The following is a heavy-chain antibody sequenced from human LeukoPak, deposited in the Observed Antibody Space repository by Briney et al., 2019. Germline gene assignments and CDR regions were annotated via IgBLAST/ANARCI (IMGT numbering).Heavy chain of an antibody. CDR1: GGSISSSSYY. CDR3: ARTADYGSGSYWFDP. J-gene: IGHJ5*02. CDR2: IYYSGST. Sequence: SETLSLTCTVSGGSISSSSYYWGWIRQPPGKGLEWIGSIYYSGSTYYNPSLKSRVTISVDTSKNQFSLKLSSVTAADTAVYYCARTADYGSGSYWFDPWGQGTLVTVSS. D-gene: IGHD3-10*01. V-gene: IGHV4-39*07.